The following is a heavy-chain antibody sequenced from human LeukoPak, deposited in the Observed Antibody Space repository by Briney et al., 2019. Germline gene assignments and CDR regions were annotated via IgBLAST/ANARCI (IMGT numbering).Heavy chain of an antibody. CDR3: ARTHYDFWSGYSLDY. D-gene: IGHD3-3*01. CDR1: GGSISSYY. J-gene: IGHJ4*02. CDR2: IYYSGST. V-gene: IGHV4-59*01. Sequence: KSSETLSLTCTVSGGSISSYYWSWIRQPPGKGLEWIGYIYYSGSTNYNPSLKSRVTISVDTSENQFSLKLSSVTAADTAVYYCARTHYDFWSGYSLDYWGQGTLVTVSS.